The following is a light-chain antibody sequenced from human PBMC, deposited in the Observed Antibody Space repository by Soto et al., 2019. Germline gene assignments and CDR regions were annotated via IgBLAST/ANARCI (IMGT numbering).Light chain of an antibody. Sequence: QSALTQPASVSGSPGLSITISCTGTSSDVGSNNLVSWYQHHAGKAPKVMIYEGTKRPSGVSNRFSGSKSGNTASLTISGLQAEDEADYYCCSYAGGSAFVVFGGGTQLTVL. J-gene: IGLJ2*01. CDR1: SSDVGSNNL. CDR3: CSYAGGSAFVV. CDR2: EGT. V-gene: IGLV2-23*03.